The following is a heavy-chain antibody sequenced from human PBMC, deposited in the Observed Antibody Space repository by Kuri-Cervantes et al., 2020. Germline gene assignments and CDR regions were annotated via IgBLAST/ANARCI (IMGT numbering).Heavy chain of an antibody. V-gene: IGHV1-46*01. D-gene: IGHD1-26*01. J-gene: IGHJ4*02. CDR3: VRDEGGSGSYYDY. Sequence: ASVKVSCKASGYTFTSYCMHWVRQAPGQGLEWMGIINPSGGSTSYAQKFQGRVTMTRDTSTSTVYMELSSLRSEDTAIYYCVRDEGGSGSYYDYWGQGTLVTVSS. CDR2: INPSGGST. CDR1: GYTFTSYC.